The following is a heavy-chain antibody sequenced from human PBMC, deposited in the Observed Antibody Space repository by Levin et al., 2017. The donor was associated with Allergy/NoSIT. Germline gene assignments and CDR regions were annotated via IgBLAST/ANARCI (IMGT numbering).Heavy chain of an antibody. Sequence: SQTLSLTCAVSGGSISTDNWWSWIRQPPGKGLEWIGEIYRSGDTNHNPSLRSRVTMSVDKSKNHFSLKLSSVTAADTAVYYCATVEGLFCSGVSCSYSFHYWGQGALVTVTS. V-gene: IGHV4-4*02. CDR2: IYRSGDT. CDR1: GGSISTDNW. J-gene: IGHJ4*02. CDR3: ATVEGLFCSGVSCSYSFHY. D-gene: IGHD3-9*01.